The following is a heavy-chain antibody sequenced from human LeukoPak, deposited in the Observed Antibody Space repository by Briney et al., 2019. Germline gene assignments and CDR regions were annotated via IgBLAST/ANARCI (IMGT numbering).Heavy chain of an antibody. CDR2: ISSSSSTI. Sequence: PGGSLRLSCVVSGFTSNSYSMNWVRQAPGKGLEWVSYISSSSSTIYYADSVKGRFTISRDNAKNSLYLQMNSLRAEDTAVYYCARDSSDGYNPLDYWGQGTLVTVSS. CDR3: ARDSSDGYNPLDY. CDR1: GFTSNSYS. D-gene: IGHD5-24*01. J-gene: IGHJ4*02. V-gene: IGHV3-48*01.